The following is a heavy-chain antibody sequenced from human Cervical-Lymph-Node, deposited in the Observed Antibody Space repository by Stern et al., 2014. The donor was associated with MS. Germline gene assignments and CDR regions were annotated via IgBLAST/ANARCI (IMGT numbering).Heavy chain of an antibody. J-gene: IGHJ2*01. CDR3: ARQMTHGPCDL. CDR1: GFTFSAYA. CDR2: ISYDGANK. V-gene: IGHV3-30-3*01. D-gene: IGHD2-21*02. Sequence: VQLVESGGGVVQPGRSLRLSCAASGFTFSAYAMHWVRQAPGEGLEWVSVISYDGANKYYADSVKGRFTISRDNSKNTLYLRMNSLRPDDTAVYYCARQMTHGPCDLWGRGTLVTVPS.